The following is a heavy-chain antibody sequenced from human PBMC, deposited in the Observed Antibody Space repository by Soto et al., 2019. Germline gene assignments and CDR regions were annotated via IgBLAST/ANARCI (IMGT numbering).Heavy chain of an antibody. Sequence: QVQLQQWGAGLLMPSETLSLTCAVYGGSFSGYYWSWIRQPPGKGLEWIGEINHSGSTNYNPSLKSRVTISVDTSKNQFSRKLSSVTAADTAVYYCARGGYCSGGSCYYYYYYMDVWGKGTTVTVSS. CDR1: GGSFSGYY. J-gene: IGHJ6*03. V-gene: IGHV4-34*01. CDR2: INHSGST. CDR3: ARGGYCSGGSCYYYYYYMDV. D-gene: IGHD2-15*01.